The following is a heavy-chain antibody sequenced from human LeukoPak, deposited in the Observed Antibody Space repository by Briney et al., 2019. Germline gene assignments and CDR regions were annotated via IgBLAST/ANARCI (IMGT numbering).Heavy chain of an antibody. V-gene: IGHV3-7*01. CDR3: GAGHYYVEGYFDY. Sequence: TGGSLRLSCAASGFTFSSYWMSWVRQAPGKGLEWVANIKQDGSEKYYVDSVKGRFTISRDNAKNSLYLQMNSLRAEDTAVYYCGAGHYYVEGYFDYWGQGTLVTVSS. CDR2: IKQDGSEK. D-gene: IGHD3-22*01. J-gene: IGHJ4*02. CDR1: GFTFSSYW.